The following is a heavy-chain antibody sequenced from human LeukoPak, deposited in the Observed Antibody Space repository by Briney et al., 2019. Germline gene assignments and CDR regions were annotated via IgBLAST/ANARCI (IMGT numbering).Heavy chain of an antibody. D-gene: IGHD4-17*01. J-gene: IGHJ6*02. CDR1: GFIVSSND. Sequence: PGGSLRLSCVASGFIVSSNDMSWVRQAPGKGLEWVSIIYSGGSTNHADFAKGRFTISRDNSKNTLYLQMKSLRVDDTAVYYWARGLYGDNVGKFPGMDVWGQGTTVTVSS. CDR3: ARGLYGDNVGKFPGMDV. CDR2: IYSGGST. V-gene: IGHV3-53*01.